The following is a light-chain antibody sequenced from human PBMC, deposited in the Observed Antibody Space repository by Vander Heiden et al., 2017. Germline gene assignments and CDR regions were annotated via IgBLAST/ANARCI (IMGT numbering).Light chain of an antibody. CDR1: QSFSAW. CDR2: KTS. J-gene: IGKJ2*01. CDR3: QHYNS. Sequence: DIQMTQSPSTLSASVGDRITISCRATQSFSAWVAWYQQKSGKAPKLLIYKTSTLETGVPSRFSGTGFGPEFHLTISSLQPDDFATYYCQHYNSFGQGTKLQI. V-gene: IGKV1-5*03.